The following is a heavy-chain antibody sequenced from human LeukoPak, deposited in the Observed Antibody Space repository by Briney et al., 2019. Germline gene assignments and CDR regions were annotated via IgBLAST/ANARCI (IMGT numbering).Heavy chain of an antibody. CDR1: GFTFSSYA. D-gene: IGHD3-22*01. CDR2: ISYDGSNK. Sequence: PGGSLRLSCAASGFTFSSYAMHWVRQAPGKGLEWVAVISYDGSNKYYADSVKGRFTISRDNSKNTLYLQMNSLRAEDTAVYYCARDLATYYYDSSGTSTPYYFDYWGQGTLVTVSS. V-gene: IGHV3-30-3*01. CDR3: ARDLATYYYDSSGTSTPYYFDY. J-gene: IGHJ4*02.